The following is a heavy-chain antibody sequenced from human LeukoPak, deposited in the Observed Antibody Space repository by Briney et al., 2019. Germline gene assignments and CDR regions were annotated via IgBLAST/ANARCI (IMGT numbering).Heavy chain of an antibody. CDR1: GVSISSSSYY. J-gene: IGHJ3*02. CDR2: IYYSGST. D-gene: IGHD3-22*01. Sequence: KTSETLSLTCTVSGVSISSSSYYWGWIRQPPGKGLEWIGSIYYSGSTYYNPSLKSRVTISVDTSKNQFSLKLSSVTAADTAVYYCASPATMIVVAIDAFDIWGQGTMVTVSS. V-gene: IGHV4-39*01. CDR3: ASPATMIVVAIDAFDI.